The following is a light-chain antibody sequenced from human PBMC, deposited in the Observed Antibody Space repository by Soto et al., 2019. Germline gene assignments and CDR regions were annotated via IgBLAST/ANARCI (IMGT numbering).Light chain of an antibody. V-gene: IGKV1-5*01. Sequence: DIQMTQSPSTLSASVGDRVTITCRASQSISSWLAWYQQKPGKAPKLLIHDATSLESGVPSRFSGSGSGTEFTLTISSLQPDDFATYYCQQYSSYWTFAQGTMVDIK. CDR2: DAT. CDR3: QQYSSYWT. CDR1: QSISSW. J-gene: IGKJ1*01.